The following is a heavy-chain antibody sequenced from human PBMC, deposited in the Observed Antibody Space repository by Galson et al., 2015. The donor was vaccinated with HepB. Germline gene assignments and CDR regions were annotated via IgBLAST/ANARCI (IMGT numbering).Heavy chain of an antibody. Sequence: SLRLSCAASGFTFSSYWMSWVRQAPGKGLEWVAVISYDGSGKYVADSVKGRFTISSDNSNNTVVLQMHSLRTDDTAVYYCASTGYGAAFDYCVQGTLVTVS. J-gene: IGHJ4*02. V-gene: IGHV3-30*03. CDR3: ASTGYGAAFDY. D-gene: IGHD6-25*01. CDR1: GFTFSSYW. CDR2: ISYDGSGK.